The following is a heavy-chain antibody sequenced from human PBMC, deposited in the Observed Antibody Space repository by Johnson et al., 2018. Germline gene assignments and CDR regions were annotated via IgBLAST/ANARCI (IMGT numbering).Heavy chain of an antibody. CDR2: IGGHGGGP. J-gene: IGHJ6*04. CDR3: ARRGHAQTPRYYCGMDV. D-gene: IGHD1-14*01. Sequence: VQLVESGGGLAQPGGSLRLSCATSGFPFSSFVMNWVRQAPGKGLEWVSAIGGHGGGPYYADSVKGRFIVSRDNSKNTVFLEMNSLRPEDTARYFCARRGHAQTPRYYCGMDVWGNGTTVVVSA. CDR1: GFPFSSFV. V-gene: IGHV3-23*04.